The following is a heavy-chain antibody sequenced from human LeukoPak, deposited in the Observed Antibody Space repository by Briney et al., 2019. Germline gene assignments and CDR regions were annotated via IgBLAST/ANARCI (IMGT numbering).Heavy chain of an antibody. CDR1: GFTFDDYT. J-gene: IGHJ4*02. CDR2: ITRDGGSS. V-gene: IGHV3-43*01. CDR3: ATERQKYFDY. Sequence: TGGSLRLSCAASGFTFDDYTMHWVRQVPGKGLEWVSLITRDGGSSFYADSVKGRFTISRDNNKNSLSLQMNSLRTEDTALYYCATERQKYFDYWGQGTLVTVSS.